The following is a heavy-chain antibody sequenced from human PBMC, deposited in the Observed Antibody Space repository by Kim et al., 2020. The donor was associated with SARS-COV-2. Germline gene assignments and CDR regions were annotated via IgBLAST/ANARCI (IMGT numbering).Heavy chain of an antibody. J-gene: IGHJ6*02. CDR3: ARTVVPAVYYYYYGMDV. V-gene: IGHV1-46*01. Sequence: FQGRVTMTRDTSTSTVYMELSSLRSEDTAVYYCARTVVPAVYYYYYGMDVWGQGTTVTVSS. D-gene: IGHD2-2*01.